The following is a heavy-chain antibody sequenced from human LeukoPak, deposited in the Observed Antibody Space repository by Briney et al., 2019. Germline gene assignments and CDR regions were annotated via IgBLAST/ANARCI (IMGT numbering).Heavy chain of an antibody. J-gene: IGHJ4*02. CDR3: ARAHQAYGDYVFFDY. CDR1: GYTFTSYG. V-gene: IGHV1-69*01. CDR2: IIPIFGTT. Sequence: EASVKVSCKASGYTFTSYGISWVRQAPGQGLEWMGGIIPIFGTTNIARNFQDRVTITADESTTTAYMELSSLRSEDTAVYYCARAHQAYGDYVFFDYWGQGTLVIVSS. D-gene: IGHD4-17*01.